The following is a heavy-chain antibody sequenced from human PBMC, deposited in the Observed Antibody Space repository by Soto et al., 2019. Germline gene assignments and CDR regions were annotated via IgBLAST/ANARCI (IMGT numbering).Heavy chain of an antibody. V-gene: IGHV3-23*01. Sequence: GGSLRLSCAASGFSFTNYAMIWVRQAPGKGLEWVSAITSSGGATYYADSVKGRFTISRDNSKNTLYLQMNSLRAEDTAVYYCAKDHCSFTSCYFYDSWGQGTLVTVSS. CDR2: ITSSGGAT. CDR1: GFSFTNYA. CDR3: AKDHCSFTSCYFYDS. J-gene: IGHJ4*02. D-gene: IGHD2-2*01.